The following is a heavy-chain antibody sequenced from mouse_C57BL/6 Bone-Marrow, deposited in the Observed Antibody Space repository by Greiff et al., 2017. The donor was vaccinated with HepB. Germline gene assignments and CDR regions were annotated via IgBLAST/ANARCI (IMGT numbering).Heavy chain of an antibody. CDR1: GYTFTDYY. V-gene: IGHV1-26*01. J-gene: IGHJ1*03. CDR2: INPNNGGT. Sequence: VQLQQSGPELVKPGASVKISCKASGYTFTDYYMNWVKQSHGKSLEWIGDINPNNGGTSYNQKFKGKATLTVDKSSSTAYMELRSLTSEDSAVYYCARWGTTVVGDWYFDVWGTGTTVTVSS. D-gene: IGHD1-1*01. CDR3: ARWGTTVVGDWYFDV.